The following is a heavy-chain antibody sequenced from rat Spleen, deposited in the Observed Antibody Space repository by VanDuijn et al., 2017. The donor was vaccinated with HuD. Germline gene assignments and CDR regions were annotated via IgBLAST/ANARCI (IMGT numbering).Heavy chain of an antibody. CDR2: ITHTGDST. D-gene: IGHD1-11*01. CDR1: GFTFSNYY. V-gene: IGHV5-31*01. CDR3: TAGGGYWDY. Sequence: EVQLVESGGGLVQPGRSMKLSCTASGFTFSNYYVAWIRQAPGKGLEWVASITHTGDSTYYPDSVKGRFTISRDNAKSTLYLQMNSLRSEDTATYYCTAGGGYWDYWGQGVMVTVSS. J-gene: IGHJ2*01.